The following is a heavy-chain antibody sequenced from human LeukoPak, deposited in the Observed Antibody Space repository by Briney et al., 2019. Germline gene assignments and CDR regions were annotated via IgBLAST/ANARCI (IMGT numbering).Heavy chain of an antibody. CDR2: FYYSGNT. CDR1: GGSTSSSSYY. D-gene: IGHD4-23*01. CDR3: ARGGATPRHLNYYYYYMDV. V-gene: IGHV4-39*07. J-gene: IGHJ6*03. Sequence: PSETLSLTCIVSGGSTSSSSYYWGWIRQPPGKGLEWIGTFYYSGNTYYNPSLKSRVTISVDTSKNQFSLKLSSVTAADTAVYYCARGGATPRHLNYYYYYMDVWGKGTTVTVSS.